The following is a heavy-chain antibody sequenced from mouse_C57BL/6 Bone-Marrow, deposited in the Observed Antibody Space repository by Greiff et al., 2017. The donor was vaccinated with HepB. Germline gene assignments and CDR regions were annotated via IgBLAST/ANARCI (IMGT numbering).Heavy chain of an antibody. D-gene: IGHD2-4*01. J-gene: IGHJ3*01. CDR3: VTPIYYDYGAWFAY. CDR1: GFTFNTYA. CDR2: IRSKSSNYAT. Sequence: EVMLVESGGGLVQPKGSLKLSCAASGFTFNTYAMHWVRQAPGKGLEWVARIRSKSSNYATYYADSVKDRFTISRDDSQSMLYLQMNNLKTEDTAMYDCVTPIYYDYGAWFAYWGQGTLVTVSA. V-gene: IGHV10-3*01.